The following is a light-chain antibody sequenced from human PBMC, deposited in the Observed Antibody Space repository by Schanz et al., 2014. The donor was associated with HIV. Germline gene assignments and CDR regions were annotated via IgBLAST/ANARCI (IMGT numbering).Light chain of an antibody. CDR1: SSNIGAHYD. J-gene: IGLJ1*01. V-gene: IGLV1-40*01. Sequence: QSVLTQPPSVSGAPGQRVTISCTGSSSNIGAHYDVHWYQQLPGTAPKLLIYGNYNRPSGVPDRFSGSKSDTSASLAISGLRSEDEADYYCQSYDKSLAAHYVFGTGTKVTVL. CDR2: GNY. CDR3: QSYDKSLAAHYV.